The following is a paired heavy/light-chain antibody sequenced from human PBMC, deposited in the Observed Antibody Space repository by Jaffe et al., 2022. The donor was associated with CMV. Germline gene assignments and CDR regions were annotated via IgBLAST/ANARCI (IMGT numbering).Heavy chain of an antibody. CDR2: LYPIDSDT. D-gene: IGHD3-3*01. J-gene: IGHJ4*02. Sequence: EVQLVQSGAEVKKPGESLKISCRGSGYNFANYWIGWVRQTPGKGLEWLGILYPIDSDTRYNPSFQGQVTISADNSISTAYLHWGSLRASDTAFYYCVRPFGFPGPAQYWGQGTLVTVSS. CDR1: GYNFANYW. V-gene: IGHV5-51*01. CDR3: VRPFGFPGPAQY.
Light chain of an antibody. Sequence: EIVLTQSPGTLSLSPGERATLSCRASQSVSSNYLAWYQQKPGQAPRLLIFGASRRATGIPDTFSGSGSGTEFTLTINRLDPEDFAVYYCQQYGSSPYTFGQGTRLEIK. J-gene: IGKJ5*01. CDR1: QSVSSNY. V-gene: IGKV3-20*01. CDR2: GAS. CDR3: QQYGSSPYT.